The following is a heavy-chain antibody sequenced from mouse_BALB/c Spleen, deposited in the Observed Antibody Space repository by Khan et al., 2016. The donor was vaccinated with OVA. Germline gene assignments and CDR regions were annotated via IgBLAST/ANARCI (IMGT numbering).Heavy chain of an antibody. Sequence: VQLKQSGAELVKPGASVKLSCTGSGFNIKDTYIHWVKQRPEQGLDWIGRIDPANGNTKYDPKFQGKATITADTSSNTVYLQLSSLTSEDTAVYYCTCSLLLSAMDYWGQGASVTVSS. CDR2: IDPANGNT. D-gene: IGHD1-2*01. CDR1: GFNIKDTY. J-gene: IGHJ4*01. CDR3: TCSLLLSAMDY. V-gene: IGHV14-3*02.